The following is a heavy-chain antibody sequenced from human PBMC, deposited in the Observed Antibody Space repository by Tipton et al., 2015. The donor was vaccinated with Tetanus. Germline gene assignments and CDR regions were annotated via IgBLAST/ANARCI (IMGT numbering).Heavy chain of an antibody. CDR1: GGSISGSSYY. D-gene: IGHD3-10*01. CDR3: ARGIWFGPGPKFYFDS. J-gene: IGHJ4*02. CDR2: FFYSGST. V-gene: IGHV4-39*07. Sequence: TLSLTCTVSGGSISGSSYYWGWIRQPPGKGLEWIGSFFYSGSTYYHPSLKSRVTISVDTSKNQFSLKLNSVTAADTAVYYCARGIWFGPGPKFYFDSWGQGTLVAVSS.